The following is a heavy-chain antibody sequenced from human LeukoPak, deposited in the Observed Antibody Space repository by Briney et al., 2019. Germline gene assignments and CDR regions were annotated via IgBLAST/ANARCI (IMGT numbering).Heavy chain of an antibody. CDR2: INYSGTT. Sequence: SETLSLTCTVSGGSISSSSYYWGWIRQPPGKGLEWIGSINYSGTTYNNPSLKSRVTISVDTSKNQFSLKLSSVTAADTAVYYCARDLEGGSSGSYDYWGQGTLVAVSS. CDR1: GGSISSSSYY. J-gene: IGHJ4*02. V-gene: IGHV4-39*07. D-gene: IGHD1-26*01. CDR3: ARDLEGGSSGSYDY.